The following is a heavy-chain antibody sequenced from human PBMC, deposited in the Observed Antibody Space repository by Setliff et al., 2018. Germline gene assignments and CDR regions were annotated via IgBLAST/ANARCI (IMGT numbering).Heavy chain of an antibody. CDR3: ARDVRVYDSSGYYYYYYGMDV. V-gene: IGHV3-48*04. CDR2: ITSSSSTI. Sequence: GSLRLSCAASGFTFRSYAMSWVRQAPGKGLEWVSYITSSSSTIDYADSVKGRFTISRDNSKNSLYLQMNSLRAEDTAVYYCARDVRVYDSSGYYYYYYGMDVWGQGTTVTVSS. J-gene: IGHJ6*02. CDR1: GFTFRSYA. D-gene: IGHD3-22*01.